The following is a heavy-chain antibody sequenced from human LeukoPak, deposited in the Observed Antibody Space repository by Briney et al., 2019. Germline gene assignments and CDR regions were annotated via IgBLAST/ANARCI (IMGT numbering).Heavy chain of an antibody. D-gene: IGHD3-9*01. V-gene: IGHV2-70*11. CDR3: ARLRYFDWLPNYYYFDY. CDR2: IDWDDDK. Sequence: ESGPALVKPTQTLTLTCTFSGFSLSTSGMCVSWIRQPPGKALEWLVRIDWDDDKYYSTSLKTRLTISKDTSKNQVVLTMTNMDPVDTAKYYCARLRYFDWLPNYYYFDYWGQGTLVTVSS. J-gene: IGHJ4*02. CDR1: GFSLSTSGMC.